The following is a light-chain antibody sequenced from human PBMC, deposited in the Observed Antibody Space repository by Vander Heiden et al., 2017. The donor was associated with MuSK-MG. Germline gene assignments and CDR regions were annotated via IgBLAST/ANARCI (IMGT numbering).Light chain of an antibody. Sequence: EIQITYSASSMSASVGDRVTITCQASQDISKYLNWYQQKPGKAPKLLIYDASNLEIGVPSRFSGSGSWRDFTFAISSLHPEDIATYYCQGEHSLRNTFGQGTKVDIK. V-gene: IGKV1-33*01. CDR1: QDISKY. CDR2: DAS. CDR3: QGEHSLRNT. J-gene: IGKJ2*01.